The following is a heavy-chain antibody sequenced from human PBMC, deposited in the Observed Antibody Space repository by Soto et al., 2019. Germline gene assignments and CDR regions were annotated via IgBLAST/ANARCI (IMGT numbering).Heavy chain of an antibody. CDR3: ARADSIPFDY. V-gene: IGHV1-3*01. D-gene: IGHD2-15*01. CDR2: INAGNGDT. J-gene: IGHJ4*02. CDR1: GYTFTNYA. Sequence: QVQLVQSGAEVKKPGASVKVSCKSSGYTFTNYAMHWARQAPGQRLEWMGWINAGNGDTKYSQKFQGRVTITRDTSASTAYMELSSLLSEDTAVYYCARADSIPFDYWGQGTLLTVSS.